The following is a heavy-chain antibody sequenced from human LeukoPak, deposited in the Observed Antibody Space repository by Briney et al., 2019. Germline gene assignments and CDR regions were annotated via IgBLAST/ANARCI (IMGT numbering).Heavy chain of an antibody. CDR1: GFTFRSYG. J-gene: IGHJ4*02. Sequence: PGGSLRLCCTASGFTFRSYGMHWVRQAPGKGLGWVTFIRYDGSDKYYVDSVKGRFTISRDNSKNTLYLQMNSLRPEDTALYYCARDGGRGVLDYWGQGTLVIVSS. CDR3: ARDGGRGVLDY. V-gene: IGHV3-30*02. CDR2: IRYDGSDK. D-gene: IGHD1-26*01.